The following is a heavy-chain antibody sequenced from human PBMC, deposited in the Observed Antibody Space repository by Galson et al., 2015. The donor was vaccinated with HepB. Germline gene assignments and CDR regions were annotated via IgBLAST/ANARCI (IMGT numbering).Heavy chain of an antibody. D-gene: IGHD7-27*01. Sequence: SLRLSCAASGFTFSNYWMHWVRQAPGKGLVWVSRINSYGSSTTYADSVKGRFTISRDNAKNTLYLEMNSLRAEDTAVYYCARGPSDNWGNYYFDSWGQGTLVTVSS. J-gene: IGHJ4*02. CDR3: ARGPSDNWGNYYFDS. V-gene: IGHV3-74*01. CDR2: INSYGSST. CDR1: GFTFSNYW.